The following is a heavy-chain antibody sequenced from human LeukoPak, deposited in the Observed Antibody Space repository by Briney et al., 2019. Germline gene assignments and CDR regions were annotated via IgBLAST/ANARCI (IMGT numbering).Heavy chain of an antibody. V-gene: IGHV4-39*01. D-gene: IGHD2-2*01. CDR2: IYYSGST. J-gene: IGHJ4*02. CDR3: ARSGGDIVVVPAAIDY. Sequence: SETLSLTCTVSGGSISSGSYYWGWIRQPPGKGLEWIGSIYYSGSTYYNPSLKSRVTISVGTSKNQFSLKLSSVTAADTAVYYCARSGGDIVVVPAAIDYWGQGTLVTVSS. CDR1: GGSISSGSYY.